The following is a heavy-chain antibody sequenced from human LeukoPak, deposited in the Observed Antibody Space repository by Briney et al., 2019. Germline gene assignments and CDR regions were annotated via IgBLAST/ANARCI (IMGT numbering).Heavy chain of an antibody. CDR1: GFTFSSYT. V-gene: IGHV3-21*01. CDR3: VRRGPNNSGLDY. J-gene: IGHJ4*02. D-gene: IGHD5-12*01. Sequence: GGSLRLSCAASGFTFSSYTFNWVRQAPGKGLEWVASITSTSTYIYYADSVQGRFAVSRDNAKNSLYLQMNSLRAQDTAVFYCVRRGPNNSGLDYWGQGTLVTVSS. CDR2: ITSTSTYI.